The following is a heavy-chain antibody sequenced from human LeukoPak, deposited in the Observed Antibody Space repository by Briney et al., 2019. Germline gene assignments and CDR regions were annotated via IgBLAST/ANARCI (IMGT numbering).Heavy chain of an antibody. J-gene: IGHJ4*02. V-gene: IGHV1-18*01. D-gene: IGHD3-22*01. Sequence: ASVKVSCKASGYTFISYGISWVRQAPGQGLEWLGWISTYNGNTKYAQKIQGRVTMTTDTSTSTAYMELRSLRSDGTAVYYCVRDPPADDYDSKMPGGFWGQGTLVTVSS. CDR1: GYTFISYG. CDR2: ISTYNGNT. CDR3: VRDPPADDYDSKMPGGF.